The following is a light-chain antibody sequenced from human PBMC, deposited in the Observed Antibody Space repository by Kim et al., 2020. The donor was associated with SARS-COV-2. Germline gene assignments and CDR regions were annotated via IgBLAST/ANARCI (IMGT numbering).Light chain of an antibody. Sequence: GQSITISCTGTSSDIGGYNYVSWYQQHPGKVPKLMIHDVSERPSGVSNRFSGSKSGNTASLTISGLQAEDEADYYCSSYTSSSTLVFGGGTQLTVL. CDR1: SSDIGGYNY. V-gene: IGLV2-14*04. CDR2: DVS. J-gene: IGLJ2*01. CDR3: SSYTSSSTLV.